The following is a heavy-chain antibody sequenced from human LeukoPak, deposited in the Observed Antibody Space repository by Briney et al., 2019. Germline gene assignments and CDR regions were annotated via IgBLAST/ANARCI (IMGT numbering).Heavy chain of an antibody. Sequence: ASVKVSCKASGYTFTAYYVHWVRQAPGQGLEWMGWINPNSGGTNYAQKFQGRVTMTRDTSISTAYMELSRLRSDDTAVYYCARDLGGYSGYDSWFDPWGQGTLVTVSS. V-gene: IGHV1-2*02. J-gene: IGHJ5*02. CDR2: INPNSGGT. CDR1: GYTFTAYY. D-gene: IGHD5-12*01. CDR3: ARDLGGYSGYDSWFDP.